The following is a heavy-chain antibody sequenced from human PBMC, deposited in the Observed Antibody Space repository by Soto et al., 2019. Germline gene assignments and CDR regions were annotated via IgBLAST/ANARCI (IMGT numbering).Heavy chain of an antibody. Sequence: VGSLRLSCAASGFTFSSYGMHWVRQAPGKGLEWVAVIWYDGSNKYYADSVKGRFTISRDNSKNTLYLQMNSLRAEDTAVYYCARDNDSSSWYGYYYYGMDVWGQGTTVTVSS. J-gene: IGHJ6*02. CDR1: GFTFSSYG. CDR2: IWYDGSNK. D-gene: IGHD6-13*01. V-gene: IGHV3-33*01. CDR3: ARDNDSSSWYGYYYYGMDV.